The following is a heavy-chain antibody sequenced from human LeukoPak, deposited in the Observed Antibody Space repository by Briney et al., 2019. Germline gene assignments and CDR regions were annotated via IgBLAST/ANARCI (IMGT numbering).Heavy chain of an antibody. CDR2: IYYSGST. D-gene: IGHD2-15*01. V-gene: IGHV4-39*01. J-gene: IGHJ6*02. CDR3: ARQRLLAGMDV. CDR1: GGSISSSRYY. Sequence: SETLSLTCTVSGGSISSSRYYWVWIRQPPGKGLEWIGSIYYSGSTYYNPSLKSRVTISVDTSKNQFSLKLSSVTAADTAVYYCARQRLLAGMDVWGQGTTVTVSS.